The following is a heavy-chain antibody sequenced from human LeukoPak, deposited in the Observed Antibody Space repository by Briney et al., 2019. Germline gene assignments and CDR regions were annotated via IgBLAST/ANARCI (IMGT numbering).Heavy chain of an antibody. CDR3: ARGYDF. CDR2: INSDGSSI. D-gene: IGHD5-18*01. V-gene: IGHV3-74*01. Sequence: GGSLRLSCAASGFTFSTYWIHWVRQAPGKGLVWVPRINSDGSSINYADSVKGRFTISRDNAKNTVYLQMNSLRVEDTAVYYCARGYDFWGQGTLVTVSS. J-gene: IGHJ4*02. CDR1: GFTFSTYW.